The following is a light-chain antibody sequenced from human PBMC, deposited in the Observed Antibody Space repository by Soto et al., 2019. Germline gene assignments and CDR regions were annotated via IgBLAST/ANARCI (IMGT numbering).Light chain of an antibody. Sequence: EIVMTQSPATLSVSPGERATLSCRASQSVSSDLAWYRQKRGQAPRLLIYAGSTRATGIPARISGSGSGTEFTLTISSLQSEDFATYSCQQSYNSPQTFGQGTKVDIK. V-gene: IGKV3D-15*01. CDR2: AGS. J-gene: IGKJ1*01. CDR3: QQSYNSPQT. CDR1: QSVSSD.